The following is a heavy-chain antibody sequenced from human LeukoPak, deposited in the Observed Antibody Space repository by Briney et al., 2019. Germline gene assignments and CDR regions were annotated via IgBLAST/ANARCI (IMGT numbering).Heavy chain of an antibody. Sequence: GGSLRLSCAASGFTFSSYGMHWVRQAPGKGLEWVSGISGSGDSTFYADSVKGRFTISRDNSKNTLYLQMNSLRAEDTAVYYCAKYLSAKGPPYALEVWGQGTTVTVSS. CDR1: GFTFSSYG. V-gene: IGHV3-23*01. J-gene: IGHJ6*02. CDR3: AKYLSAKGPPYALEV. CDR2: ISGSGDST.